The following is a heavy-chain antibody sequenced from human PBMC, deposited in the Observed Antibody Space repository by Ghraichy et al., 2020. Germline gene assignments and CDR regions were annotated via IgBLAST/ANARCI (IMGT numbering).Heavy chain of an antibody. D-gene: IGHD3-9*01. CDR3: ARVANEIRYFDVYYGMDV. J-gene: IGHJ6*02. Sequence: SETLSLTCAVYGGSFSGYYWSWIRQPPGKGLEWIGEINHSGSTNYNPSLKSRVTISVDTSKNQFSLKLSSVTAADTAVYYCARVANEIRYFDVYYGMDVWGQGTTVTVSS. CDR2: INHSGST. CDR1: GGSFSGYY. V-gene: IGHV4-34*01.